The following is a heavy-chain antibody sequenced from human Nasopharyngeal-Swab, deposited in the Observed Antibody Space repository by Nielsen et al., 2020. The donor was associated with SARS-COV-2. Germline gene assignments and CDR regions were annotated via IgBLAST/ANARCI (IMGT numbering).Heavy chain of an antibody. J-gene: IGHJ6*02. D-gene: IGHD3-22*01. Sequence: ASVKVSCKASGYTFTGYYMHWVRQAPGQGLEWMGWINPNSGGTNYAQKFQGRVTMTRDTSISTAYMELSRLRSDDTAVYYCARDQWFSYYDRYAVGYYYYGMDVWGQGTTVTVSS. V-gene: IGHV1-2*02. CDR1: GYTFTGYY. CDR2: INPNSGGT. CDR3: ARDQWFSYYDRYAVGYYYYGMDV.